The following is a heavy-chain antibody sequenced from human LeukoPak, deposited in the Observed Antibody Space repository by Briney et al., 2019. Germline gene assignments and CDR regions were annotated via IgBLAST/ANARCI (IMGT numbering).Heavy chain of an antibody. D-gene: IGHD5-12*01. CDR1: GYTLTELS. CDR2: FDPEDGET. Sequence: ASVKVSCKVSGYTLTELSMHWVRQAPGKGLEWMGGFDPEDGETIYAQKFQGRVTMTEDTSTDTAYMELSSLRSEDTAVYYCATSVATIFRDLFDYWGQGTLVTVSS. CDR3: ATSVATIFRDLFDY. V-gene: IGHV1-24*01. J-gene: IGHJ4*02.